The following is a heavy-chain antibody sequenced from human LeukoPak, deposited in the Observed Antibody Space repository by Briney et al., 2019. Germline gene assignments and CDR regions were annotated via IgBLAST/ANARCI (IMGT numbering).Heavy chain of an antibody. CDR2: INHSGST. D-gene: IGHD5-12*01. J-gene: IGHJ4*02. Sequence: PSETLSLTCAVYGGSFSGYYWSWIRQPPGKGLECIGEINHSGSTNYNPSLKSRATISVDTSKNQFSLKLSSVTAADTAVYYCARGRKWLRSYYFDYWGQGTLVTVSS. V-gene: IGHV4-34*01. CDR1: GGSFSGYY. CDR3: ARGRKWLRSYYFDY.